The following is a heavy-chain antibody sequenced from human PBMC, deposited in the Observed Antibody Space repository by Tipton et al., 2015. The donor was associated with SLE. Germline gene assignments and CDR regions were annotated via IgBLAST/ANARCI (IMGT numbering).Heavy chain of an antibody. D-gene: IGHD6-19*01. CDR2: INPYNGVT. Sequence: QLVQSGAEVKKPGASVKVSCKASGYTFTSYGISWVRQAPGQGLEWLGWINPYNGVTNYLQNVQGRVTMTRDTSTTTAYLELRSLQSDDTAVYYCARGTTRAVAAYFDYWGQGTLVTVSS. J-gene: IGHJ4*02. V-gene: IGHV1-18*01. CDR1: GYTFTSYG. CDR3: ARGTTRAVAAYFDY.